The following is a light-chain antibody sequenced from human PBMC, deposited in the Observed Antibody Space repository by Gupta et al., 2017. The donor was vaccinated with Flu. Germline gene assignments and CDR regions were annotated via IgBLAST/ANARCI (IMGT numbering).Light chain of an antibody. V-gene: IGLV1-40*03. CDR1: NSNIGKDYR. J-gene: IGLJ3*02. CDR3: QSYDTSLSGWV. Sequence: VTIYCTGDNSNIGKDYRVQWYQVLPGTSPRVVIFSNNNRPSGVPDRFSGSKSGASASLAITGLQAEDEGDYYCQSYDTSLSGWVFGGGTKLTVL. CDR2: SNN.